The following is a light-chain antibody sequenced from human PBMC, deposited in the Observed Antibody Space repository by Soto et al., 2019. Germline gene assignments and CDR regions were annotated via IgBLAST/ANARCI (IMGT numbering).Light chain of an antibody. CDR3: QQYNSWPLT. CDR2: GAS. Sequence: EIVFTQSPCTLSLSPGERARLSCRASQSVSSSYLAWYQQKPGQAPRLLIYGASSRATGIPDRFSGSGSGTEFTLTISSLQSEDFAVYYCQQYNSWPLTFGGGTKVDIK. V-gene: IGKV3-20*01. J-gene: IGKJ4*01. CDR1: QSVSSSY.